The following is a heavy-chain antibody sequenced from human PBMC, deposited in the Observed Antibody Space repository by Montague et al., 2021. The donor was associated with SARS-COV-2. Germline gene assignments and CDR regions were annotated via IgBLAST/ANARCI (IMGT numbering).Heavy chain of an antibody. CDR1: GGSFSGYY. J-gene: IGHJ4*02. V-gene: IGHV4-34*01. CDR2: INHSGST. Sequence: SETLSLTCAVYGGSFSGYYWSWICQPPGKELEWIGEINHSGSTKYNPSLKSRVTISVDTSKNQFSLKLSSVTAADTAVYYCARGTKRVFMHDYDSSGYASDYWGQGTLVTVSS. CDR3: ARGTKRVFMHDYDSSGYASDY. D-gene: IGHD3-22*01.